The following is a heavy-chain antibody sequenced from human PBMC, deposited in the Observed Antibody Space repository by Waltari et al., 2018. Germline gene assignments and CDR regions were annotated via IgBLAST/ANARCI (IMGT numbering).Heavy chain of an antibody. CDR3: ARRRNYPGAAMDV. V-gene: IGHV5-51*01. Sequence: EVQLVQSGAEVNNPGESLNISCKAAGYIFTPHWIGSLLQMPGKGLEWMGIIYPGDSDTRYSPSFQGQVTIAADRSISTAYLQWSSLKASDTAIYYCARRRNYPGAAMDVWGQGTTVTVSS. CDR1: GYIFTPHW. J-gene: IGHJ6*02. CDR2: IYPGDSDT. D-gene: IGHD4-4*01.